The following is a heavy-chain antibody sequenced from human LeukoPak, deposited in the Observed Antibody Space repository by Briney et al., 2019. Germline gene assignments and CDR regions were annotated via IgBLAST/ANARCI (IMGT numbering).Heavy chain of an antibody. D-gene: IGHD1-26*01. J-gene: IGHJ6*02. CDR2: IIPIFGTA. CDR1: GGTFSSYA. Sequence: ASVKVSCKASGGTFSSYAISWVRQAPGQGLEWMGGIIPIFGTANYAQKFQGRVTIIADKFTSTAYMELSSLRSEDTAVYFCARDQKVGATPYFGMDVWGQGTTVTVSS. CDR3: ARDQKVGATPYFGMDV. V-gene: IGHV1-69*06.